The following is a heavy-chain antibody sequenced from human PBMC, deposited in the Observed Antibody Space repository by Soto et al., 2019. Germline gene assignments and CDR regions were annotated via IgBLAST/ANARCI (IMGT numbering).Heavy chain of an antibody. Sequence: ASVKVSCKASGYTFTSYGISWVRQAPGQGLEWMGWISAYNVNTNYAKKLQGRVTMTTDTSTSTASMELRSLRSDDTAVFYCARNRITMIVVAPDAFDIWGQGTMVTVSS. V-gene: IGHV1-18*01. D-gene: IGHD3-22*01. J-gene: IGHJ3*02. CDR3: ARNRITMIVVAPDAFDI. CDR2: ISAYNVNT. CDR1: GYTFTSYG.